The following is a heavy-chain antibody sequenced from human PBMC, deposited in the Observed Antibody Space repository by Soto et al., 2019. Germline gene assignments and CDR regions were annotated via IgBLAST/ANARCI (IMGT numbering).Heavy chain of an antibody. V-gene: IGHV3-23*01. CDR2: ISGSGGST. J-gene: IGHJ4*02. CDR1: GFTFSSYA. Sequence: EVQLLESGGGLVQPGGSLRLSCAASGFTFSSYAMSWVRQAPGKGLEWVSAISGSGGSTYYADSVKGRFTISRDNSKNTLYLQMNSLRAEDTAVYYCAKVLFYDYIWGSYRFYFDYWGQGTLVTVSS. D-gene: IGHD3-16*02. CDR3: AKVLFYDYIWGSYRFYFDY.